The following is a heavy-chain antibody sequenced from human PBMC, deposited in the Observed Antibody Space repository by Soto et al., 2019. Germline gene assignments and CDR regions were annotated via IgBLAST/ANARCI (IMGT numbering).Heavy chain of an antibody. CDR2: INPADSDT. CDR1: GYSFTNYW. CDR3: VRTDSTGYYPH. Sequence: PGESLKISCKGSGYSFTNYWIGWVRQMPGKVLEWMGIINPADSDTRSSPSFQGQVTVSVDKSISTAYLQRGSLKDSDTAMYYCVRTDSTGYYPHWGQGTPVTVSS. V-gene: IGHV5-51*01. D-gene: IGHD3-9*01. J-gene: IGHJ4*02.